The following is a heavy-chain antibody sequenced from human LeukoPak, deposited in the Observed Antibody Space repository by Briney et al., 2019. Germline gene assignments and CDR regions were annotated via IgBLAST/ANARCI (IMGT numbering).Heavy chain of an antibody. Sequence: PSGTLSLTCSVSVASISNSDWWTWVRQPPGEGLEWIGEIYHGGTTKYNPSLKSRVTISVDKSKNQFSLKLSSVSAADTAIYYCARVRCSEGKCNFFDYWGQGTLVTVSS. J-gene: IGHJ4*02. CDR3: ARVRCSEGKCNFFDY. CDR2: IYHGGTT. D-gene: IGHD2-15*01. V-gene: IGHV4-4*02. CDR1: VASISNSDW.